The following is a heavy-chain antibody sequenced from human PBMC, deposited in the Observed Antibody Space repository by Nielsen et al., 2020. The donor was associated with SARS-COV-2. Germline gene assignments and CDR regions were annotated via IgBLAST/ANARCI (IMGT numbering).Heavy chain of an antibody. CDR2: ISTSGGGT. J-gene: IGHJ6*02. V-gene: IGHV3-23*01. Sequence: GESLKISCAASGFTFRNYAMTWVRQAPGKGLEWVSSISTSGGGTYYADSVRGRFTISRDNSKNTLFLHMNSLRAEDTAVYYCAKGNSKLSWFGELALYYYYYGLDVWGQGTTVTVSS. CDR1: GFTFRNYA. CDR3: AKGNSKLSWFGELALYYYYYGLDV. D-gene: IGHD3-10*01.